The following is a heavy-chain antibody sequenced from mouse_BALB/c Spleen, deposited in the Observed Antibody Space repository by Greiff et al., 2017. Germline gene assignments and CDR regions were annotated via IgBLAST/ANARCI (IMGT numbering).Heavy chain of an antibody. J-gene: IGHJ3*01. V-gene: IGHV1-7*01. D-gene: IGHD1-2*01. Sequence: QVQLQQSGAELAKPGASVKMSCKASGYTFTSYWMHWVKQRPGQGLEWIGYINPSTGYTEYNQKFKDKATLTADKSSSTAYMQLSSLTSEDSAVYYCASSPYGSWFAYWGQGTLVTVSA. CDR3: ASSPYGSWFAY. CDR1: GYTFTSYW. CDR2: INPSTGYT.